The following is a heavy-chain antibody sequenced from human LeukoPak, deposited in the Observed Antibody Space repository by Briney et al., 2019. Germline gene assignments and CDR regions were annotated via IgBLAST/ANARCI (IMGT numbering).Heavy chain of an antibody. CDR1: GGSFSGYY. V-gene: IGHV4-34*01. J-gene: IGHJ4*02. Sequence: SETLSLTCAVYGGSFSGYYWSWIRQPPGKGLEWIGEINHSGSTNYNPSLKSRVTISVDTSKNQFSLKLSSVTAADTAEYYCARGGYCSSTSCSSGAAHFDYWGQGTLVTVSS. D-gene: IGHD2-2*01. CDR2: INHSGST. CDR3: ARGGYCSSTSCSSGAAHFDY.